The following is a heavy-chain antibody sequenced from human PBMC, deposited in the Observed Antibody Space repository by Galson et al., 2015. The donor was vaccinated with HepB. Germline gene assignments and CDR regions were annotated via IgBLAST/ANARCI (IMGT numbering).Heavy chain of an antibody. J-gene: IGHJ4*02. Sequence: SLRLSCAASGLTFSSYSMNWVRQAPGKGLEWVSYISGSSSTIYYADSVKGRFTISRDNAKTSLYLQMNSLKAEDTAVYYCARSNDLLTGYLYFDYWGQGTLVTVST. V-gene: IGHV3-48*01. CDR2: ISGSSSTI. D-gene: IGHD3-9*01. CDR1: GLTFSSYS. CDR3: ARSNDLLTGYLYFDY.